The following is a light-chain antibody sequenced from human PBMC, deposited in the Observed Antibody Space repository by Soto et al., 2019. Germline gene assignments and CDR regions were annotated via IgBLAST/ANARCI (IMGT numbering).Light chain of an antibody. J-gene: IGKJ1*01. CDR3: QQLSIYPRS. CDR1: QGIRSY. V-gene: IGKV1-9*01. CDR2: AAS. Sequence: DIQLTQSPSFLSASVGDRVTITCRASQGIRSYLAWYQQKPGKAPELLIYAASTLQSGVPSRFSGSQSGTEFPLTISSLQPDDFATYYCQQLSIYPRSFGQGTKVEIK.